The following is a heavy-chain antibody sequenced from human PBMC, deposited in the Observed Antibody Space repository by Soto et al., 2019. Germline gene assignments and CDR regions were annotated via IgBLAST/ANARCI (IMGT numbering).Heavy chain of an antibody. D-gene: IGHD3-10*01. CDR2: INAGNGNT. V-gene: IGHV1-3*01. Sequence: QVQLVQSGAEVKKPGASVKVSCKTSGYTFTTYPMHWVRQAPGQRLEWMGWINAGNGNTKYSQKFQGRVTITRDTSASTAYMELSSLRSEDTAVYYCARGLTMLRGLILDAFDMWGQGTMVTVSS. J-gene: IGHJ3*02. CDR3: ARGLTMLRGLILDAFDM. CDR1: GYTFTTYP.